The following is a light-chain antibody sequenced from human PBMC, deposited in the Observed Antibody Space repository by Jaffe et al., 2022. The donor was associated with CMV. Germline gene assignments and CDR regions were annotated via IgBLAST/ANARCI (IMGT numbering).Light chain of an antibody. Sequence: EIVLTQSPGTLSLSPGERATLSCRASQSVSRGYLAWYQQKPGQAPRLLIYGASSRATGIPDRFTGSGSGTDFTLTISRLEPEDFAVYYCHQYGNLGFTFGPGTKVDIK. CDR3: HQYGNLGFT. CDR1: QSVSRGY. J-gene: IGKJ3*01. V-gene: IGKV3-20*01. CDR2: GAS.